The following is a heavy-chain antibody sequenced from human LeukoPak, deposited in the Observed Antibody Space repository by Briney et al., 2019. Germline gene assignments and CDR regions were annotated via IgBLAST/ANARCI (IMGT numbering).Heavy chain of an antibody. Sequence: GGSLRLSCAASGFTFSSYCMTWVRQAPGKGLEWVSMISGSGGTTYYADSVKGRFTISRDNSMNTLYLQMNSLRAEDTAVYSCAKDRLGALLYFDSWGQGTLVTVSS. J-gene: IGHJ4*02. CDR3: AKDRLGALLYFDS. D-gene: IGHD1-26*01. V-gene: IGHV3-23*01. CDR1: GFTFSSYC. CDR2: ISGSGGTT.